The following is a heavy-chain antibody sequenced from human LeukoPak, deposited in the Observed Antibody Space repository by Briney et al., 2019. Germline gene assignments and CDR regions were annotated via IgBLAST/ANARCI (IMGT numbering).Heavy chain of an antibody. CDR2: IKGDGSET. V-gene: IGHV3-7*02. CDR1: GFIFSNHW. Sequence: AGGSLRLSCAGSGFIFSNHWMGWVRQAPGKGLERVANIKGDGSETYYVDSVKGRFTISRDNAQSSLFLQMSSLRDEDTAVYYCARGIDRQRWLQLGFDYWGQGTLVTVSS. D-gene: IGHD5-24*01. J-gene: IGHJ4*02. CDR3: ARGIDRQRWLQLGFDY.